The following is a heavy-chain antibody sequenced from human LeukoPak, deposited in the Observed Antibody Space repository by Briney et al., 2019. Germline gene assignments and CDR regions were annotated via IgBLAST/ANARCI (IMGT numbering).Heavy chain of an antibody. CDR1: GFTFSSYG. CDR2: IRYDGSNK. Sequence: GGSLRLSCAASGFTFSSYGMHWVRQAPGKGLEWVSFIRYDGSNKYYADSVRGRFTISRDTSKNTLYLQMNSLRAEDTAVYYCAKDPTDFDSSGQTYFDYWGQGTLVTVSS. D-gene: IGHD3-22*01. J-gene: IGHJ4*02. V-gene: IGHV3-30*02. CDR3: AKDPTDFDSSGQTYFDY.